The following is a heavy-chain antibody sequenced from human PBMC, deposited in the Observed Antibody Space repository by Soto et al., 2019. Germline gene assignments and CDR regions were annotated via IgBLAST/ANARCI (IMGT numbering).Heavy chain of an antibody. Sequence: SETLSLTCTVSGGSISSGNYYWSWIRQHPGKGLEWIGYVYYTGSAYYNPSLRSRVTISLDTSKNQFSLKLSSVTAADTAVYYCARADDYGGNSGGYWGQGTMVTVSS. CDR3: ARADDYGGNSGGY. D-gene: IGHD4-17*01. CDR2: VYYTGSA. CDR1: GGSISSGNYY. J-gene: IGHJ4*02. V-gene: IGHV4-31*03.